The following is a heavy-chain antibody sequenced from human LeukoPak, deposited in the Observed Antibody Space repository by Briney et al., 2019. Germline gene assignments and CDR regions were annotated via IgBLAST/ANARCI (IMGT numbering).Heavy chain of an antibody. CDR1: GLSITSFY. D-gene: IGHD2-2*02. V-gene: IGHV4-59*01. J-gene: IGHJ4*02. CDR2: ISYSGTT. Sequence: SETLSLTCRVSGLSITSFYWSWIRQSPGKGLEWIGYISYSGTTNYNPSLNSRVTISLDTSKNQFSLKLSSVTAADTAVYYCVRGGGSTTTSCDIAYWGQGTLVTVSS. CDR3: VRGGGSTTTSCDIAY.